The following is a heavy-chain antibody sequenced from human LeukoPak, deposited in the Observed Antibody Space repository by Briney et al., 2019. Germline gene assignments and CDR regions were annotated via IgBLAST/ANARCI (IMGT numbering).Heavy chain of an antibody. J-gene: IGHJ4*02. CDR1: GGSVSSGSYY. CDR2: IYYSGST. CDR3: ARGNWNYVLDY. Sequence: SETLSLTCTVSGGSVSSGSYYWSWIRQPPGKGLEWIGYIYYSGSTNYNPSLKSRVTISVDTSKNQFSLKVSSVTAADTAVYYCARGNWNYVLDYWGQGNLVIVSS. D-gene: IGHD1-7*01. V-gene: IGHV4-61*01.